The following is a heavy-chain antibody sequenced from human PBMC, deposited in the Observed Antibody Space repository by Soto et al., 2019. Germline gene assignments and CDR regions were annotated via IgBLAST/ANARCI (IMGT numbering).Heavy chain of an antibody. CDR1: GFTFSSYW. J-gene: IGHJ3*02. CDR3: AKTTRSGGVTPYGI. Sequence: GGSLRLSCAASGFTFSSYWMSWVRQAPGKGLEWVANIKQDGSEKYYVDSVKGRFTISRDDSRNTLYLQMNSLRAEDTAVYYCAKTTRSGGVTPYGIWGQGTMVTVSS. D-gene: IGHD3-16*01. V-gene: IGHV3-7*03. CDR2: IKQDGSEK.